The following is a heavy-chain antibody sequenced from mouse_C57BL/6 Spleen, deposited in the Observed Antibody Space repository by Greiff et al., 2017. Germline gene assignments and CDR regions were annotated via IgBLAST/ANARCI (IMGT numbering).Heavy chain of an antibody. CDR2: IRLKSDNYAT. CDR1: GFTFSNYW. J-gene: IGHJ4*01. D-gene: IGHD2-2*01. Sequence: EVMLVESGGGLVQPGGSMKLSCVASGFTFSNYWMNWVRQSPEKGLEWVAQIRLKSDNYATHYAESVKGRFTISRDDSKSSVYLQMNNLRAEDTGIYYCTGGVYGYDGGYYAMDYWGQGTSVTVSS. CDR3: TGGVYGYDGGYYAMDY. V-gene: IGHV6-3*01.